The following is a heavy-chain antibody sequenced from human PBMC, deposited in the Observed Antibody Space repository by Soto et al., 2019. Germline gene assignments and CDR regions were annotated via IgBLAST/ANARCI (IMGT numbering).Heavy chain of an antibody. CDR2: IYYSGST. V-gene: IGHV4-30-4*01. Sequence: LSLTCTVSGGCISSGDYVWSWIRQPPGKGLEWIGYIYYSGSTYYNPSLKSRVTISVDTSKNQFSLKLSSATAADTAVYYCASGTFQWNSSGFFDYWGQGTLVTVSS. CDR1: GGCISSGDYV. CDR3: ASGTFQWNSSGFFDY. D-gene: IGHD3-22*01. J-gene: IGHJ4*02.